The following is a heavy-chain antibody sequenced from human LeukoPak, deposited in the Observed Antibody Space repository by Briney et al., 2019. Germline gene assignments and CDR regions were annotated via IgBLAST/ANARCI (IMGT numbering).Heavy chain of an antibody. CDR3: ARVDIRTAFFDY. CDR2: IYSSGST. J-gene: IGHJ4*02. D-gene: IGHD5-12*01. V-gene: IGHV4-4*07. Sequence: SETLSLSCTVSGGSINSDYWSWIRQPAGKGLGWIGRIYSSGSTGYNPSLKSRVTMSLDTSKNQSSLNLSSVTAADTAVYYCARVDIRTAFFDYWGQGTLVTVSS. CDR1: GGSINSDY.